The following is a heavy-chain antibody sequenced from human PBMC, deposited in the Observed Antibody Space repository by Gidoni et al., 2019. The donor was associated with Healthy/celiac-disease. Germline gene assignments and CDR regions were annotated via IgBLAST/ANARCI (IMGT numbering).Heavy chain of an antibody. D-gene: IGHD2-2*02. V-gene: IGHV3-48*02. Sequence: EVQLVESGGGLVQPGGSLRLSCAASGFTFRRYSMNWVRQAPGKGLEWVSYISSSSSTIYYADSVKGRFTISRDNAKNSLYLQMNSLRDEDTAVYYCAREGCSSTSCYTYYYYGMDVWGQGTTVTVSS. J-gene: IGHJ6*02. CDR3: AREGCSSTSCYTYYYYGMDV. CDR2: ISSSSSTI. CDR1: GFTFRRYS.